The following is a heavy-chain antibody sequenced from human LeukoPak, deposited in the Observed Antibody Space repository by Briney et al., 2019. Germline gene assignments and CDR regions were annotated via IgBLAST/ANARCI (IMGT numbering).Heavy chain of an antibody. CDR1: GGSISSSNW. CDR2: IYHSGST. D-gene: IGHD3-22*01. CDR3: ARAPWDYYDSSGLD. Sequence: SGTLSLTCAVSGGSISSSNWWSWVRQPPGKGLEWIGEIYHSGSTNYNPSLKSRVTISVDKSKNQFSLKLSSVTAADTAVYYRARAPWDYYDSSGLDWGQGTLVTVSS. V-gene: IGHV4-4*02. J-gene: IGHJ4*02.